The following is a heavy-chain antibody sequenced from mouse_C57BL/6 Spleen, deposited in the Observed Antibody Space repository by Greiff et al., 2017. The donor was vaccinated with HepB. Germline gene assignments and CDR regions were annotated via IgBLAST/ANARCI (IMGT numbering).Heavy chain of an antibody. CDR3: ARWITTVVAGDYFDY. CDR1: GYTFTDYN. CDR2: INPNNGGT. D-gene: IGHD1-1*01. Sequence: EVKLQESGPELVKPGASVKMSCKASGYTFTDYNMHWVKQSHGKSLEWIGYINPNNGGTSYNQKFKGKATLTVNKSSSTAYMELRSLTSEDSAVYYCARWITTVVAGDYFDYWGQGTTLTVSS. J-gene: IGHJ2*01. V-gene: IGHV1-22*01.